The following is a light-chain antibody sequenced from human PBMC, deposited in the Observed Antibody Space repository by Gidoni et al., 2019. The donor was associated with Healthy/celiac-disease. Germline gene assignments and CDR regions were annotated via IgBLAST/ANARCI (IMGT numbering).Light chain of an antibody. CDR3: QQRSNWPWT. CDR1: QSVSSY. V-gene: IGKV3-11*01. J-gene: IGKJ1*01. Sequence: EIVLTQSPATLSLSPGERATLSCRASQSVSSYLAWYQQKPGQAPRLLIYDASNRATGIPARFSGSGSGTDVTLTISSLEPEDFAVYYYQQRSNWPWTFXQXTKVEIK. CDR2: DAS.